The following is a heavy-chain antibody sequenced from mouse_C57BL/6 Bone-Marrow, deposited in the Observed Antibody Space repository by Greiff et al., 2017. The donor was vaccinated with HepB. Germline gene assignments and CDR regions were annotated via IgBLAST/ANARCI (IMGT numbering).Heavy chain of an antibody. CDR2: INPNNGGT. CDR1: GYTFTDYN. Sequence: EVQLQQSGPELVKPGASVKISCKASGYTFTDYNMHWVKQSHGKSLEWIGYINPNNGGTSYHQKFKGKATLTVTKSSSTAYMERRSLTSEDSAVYYCARWNWEGVYFDDGGQGTTLTVSS. CDR3: ARWNWEGVYFDD. J-gene: IGHJ2*01. V-gene: IGHV1-22*01. D-gene: IGHD4-1*01.